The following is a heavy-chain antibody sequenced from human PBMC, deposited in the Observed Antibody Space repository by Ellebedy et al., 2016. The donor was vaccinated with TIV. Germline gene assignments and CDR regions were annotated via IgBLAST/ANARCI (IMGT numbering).Heavy chain of an antibody. J-gene: IGHJ3*02. CDR3: ARVRSSAFEI. V-gene: IGHV3-23*01. CDR2: LGGSSENT. CDR1: GFTFSNYA. Sequence: GESLKISCAASGFTFSNYAMSWVRQAPGKGLEWVSALGGSSENTYYADSVQGRFTISRDNSENTLYLQRNSLRAEDTAVYYCARVRSSAFEIWGQGTMVTVSS.